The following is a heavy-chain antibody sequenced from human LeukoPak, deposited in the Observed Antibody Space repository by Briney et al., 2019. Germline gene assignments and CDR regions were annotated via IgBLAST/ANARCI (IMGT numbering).Heavy chain of an antibody. Sequence: PSETLSLTCSVYGGSFNGFHWVWMRQPPGKGREWWGEINHSGSTNYHTSLKRRVTISVDAIKKPFSLMLSSVTAEDPALYCGGRTSTQYGSGSHAVFDYWGQGTLVTVSS. CDR2: INHSGST. CDR1: GGSFNGFH. D-gene: IGHD3-10*01. J-gene: IGHJ4*03. CDR3: GRTSTQYGSGSHAVFDY. V-gene: IGHV4-34*01.